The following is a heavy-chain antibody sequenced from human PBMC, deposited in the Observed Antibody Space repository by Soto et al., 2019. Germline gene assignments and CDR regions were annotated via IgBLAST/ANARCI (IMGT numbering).Heavy chain of an antibody. D-gene: IGHD3-3*01. J-gene: IGHJ4*02. CDR3: VKVRYDYWSGYYSGSVDY. CDR1: GFSFSTYG. Sequence: PGGSLRLSCAASGFSFSTYGMHWVRQAPGKGLEWVAFISYDGSNKYYTDSVKGRFTISRDNSENTLYLQVNSLRPDDTAVFYCVKVRYDYWSGYYSGSVDYWGQGTLVTVSS. CDR2: ISYDGSNK. V-gene: IGHV3-30*18.